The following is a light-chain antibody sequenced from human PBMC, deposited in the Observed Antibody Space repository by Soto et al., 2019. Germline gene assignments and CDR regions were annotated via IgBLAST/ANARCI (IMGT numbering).Light chain of an antibody. J-gene: IGKJ1*01. Sequence: DIQMTKSPSTLSGYVREIVTITFRASQTISSWLAWYQQKPGKAPKLLIYKAPTLKSGVPSRFSGSGSGTEFTLTISSLQPDDFATYYCQHYNSYSEEFGQGTKVDIK. CDR1: QTISSW. V-gene: IGKV1-5*03. CDR3: QHYNSYSEE. CDR2: KAP.